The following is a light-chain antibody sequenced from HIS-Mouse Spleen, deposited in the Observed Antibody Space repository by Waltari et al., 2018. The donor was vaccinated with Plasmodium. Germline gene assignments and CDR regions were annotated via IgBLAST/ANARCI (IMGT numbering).Light chain of an antibody. Sequence: EIVMTQSLATLSVSPGESDPLSCRASQSVSSNLAGYQQKPGHAPRLLLYGASTRATGVPARFSGSGSGTEFTLTISSLQSEDFAAYYCQQYNNWSFTFGPGTKVDIK. CDR3: QQYNNWSFT. CDR1: QSVSSN. J-gene: IGKJ3*01. CDR2: GAS. V-gene: IGKV3-15*01.